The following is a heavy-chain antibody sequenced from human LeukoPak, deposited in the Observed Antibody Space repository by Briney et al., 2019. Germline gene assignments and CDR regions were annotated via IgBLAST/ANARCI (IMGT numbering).Heavy chain of an antibody. CDR3: AKMPVSYSSGWSTFDY. V-gene: IGHV3-23*01. CDR2: ISDSGGST. J-gene: IGHJ4*02. Sequence: GGSLRLSCAASGLTFSNYAMSWVRQAPGKGLEWVSGISDSGGSTYYADSVKGRFTISRDNSKNTLYLQMNSLRAEDTAIYYCAKMPVSYSSGWSTFDYWGQGTLVTVSS. CDR1: GLTFSNYA. D-gene: IGHD6-19*01.